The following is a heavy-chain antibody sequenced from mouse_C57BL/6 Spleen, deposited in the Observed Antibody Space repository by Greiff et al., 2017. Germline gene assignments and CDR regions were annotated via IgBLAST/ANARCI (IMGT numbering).Heavy chain of an antibody. CDR3: ARQRDGYDGFDY. CDR1: GFTFSDYG. V-gene: IGHV5-17*01. J-gene: IGHJ2*01. Sequence: EVKLVESGGGLVKPGGSLKLSCAASGFTFSDYGMHWVRQAPEKGLEWVAYISSGSSTIYYADTVKGRFTISRDNAKNTLFLQMTSLRSEDTAMYYCARQRDGYDGFDYWGQGTTLTVSS. D-gene: IGHD2-2*01. CDR2: ISSGSSTI.